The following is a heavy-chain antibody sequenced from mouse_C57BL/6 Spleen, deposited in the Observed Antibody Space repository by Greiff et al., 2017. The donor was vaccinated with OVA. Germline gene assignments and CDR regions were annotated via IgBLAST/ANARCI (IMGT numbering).Heavy chain of an antibody. Sequence: EVMLVESGGGLVKPGGSLKLSCAASGFTFSSYTMSWVRQTPEKRLEWVATISGGGGNTYYPDSVKGRFTISRDNAKNTLYLQMSSLRSEDTALYYCARHQGFDYWGQGTTLTVSS. CDR2: ISGGGGNT. V-gene: IGHV5-9*01. J-gene: IGHJ2*01. D-gene: IGHD3-2*02. CDR1: GFTFSSYT. CDR3: ARHQGFDY.